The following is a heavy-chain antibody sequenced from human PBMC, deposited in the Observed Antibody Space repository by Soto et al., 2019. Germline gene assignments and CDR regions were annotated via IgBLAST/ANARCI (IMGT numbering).Heavy chain of an antibody. CDR2: ISYDGSNK. Sequence: GWSLSLSCAASVFTFSSYGMHWVRQAPGKGLEWVAVISYDGSNKYYAYSVNGRFTISRYNSKNTLYLQMNSLRAEDTVVYYCAKDLYSGSSPPDYWGQGTPVTVSS. CDR1: VFTFSSYG. CDR3: AKDLYSGSSPPDY. V-gene: IGHV3-30*18. J-gene: IGHJ4*02. D-gene: IGHD1-26*01.